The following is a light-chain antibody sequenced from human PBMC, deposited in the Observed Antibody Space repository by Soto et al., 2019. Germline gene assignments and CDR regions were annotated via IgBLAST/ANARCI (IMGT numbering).Light chain of an antibody. Sequence: DIQMTQSPSSVSASVGDRVTISCQASQSISSWLAWYQQKPGKAPNLLISAASTLQSGVPSRFSGSGSETEFTLTITSLQPEDSATYYCQQRNSYPRTFGQGTKVDIK. CDR2: AAS. CDR3: QQRNSYPRT. V-gene: IGKV1D-12*01. CDR1: QSISSW. J-gene: IGKJ2*01.